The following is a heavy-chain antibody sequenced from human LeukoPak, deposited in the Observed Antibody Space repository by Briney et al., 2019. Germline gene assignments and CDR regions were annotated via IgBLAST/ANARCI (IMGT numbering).Heavy chain of an antibody. CDR3: ARTRVGPITPSHYYYYMDV. CDR1: GGSISSSSYY. CDR2: IYYSGST. J-gene: IGHJ6*03. Sequence: SETLSLTCTVSGGSISSSSYYWGWIRQPPGKGLEWIGSIYYSGSTYYNPSLKSRVTISVDTSKNQFSLKLSSVTAADTAVYYCARTRVGPITPSHYYYYMDVWGKGTTVTVSS. D-gene: IGHD1-14*01. V-gene: IGHV4-39*01.